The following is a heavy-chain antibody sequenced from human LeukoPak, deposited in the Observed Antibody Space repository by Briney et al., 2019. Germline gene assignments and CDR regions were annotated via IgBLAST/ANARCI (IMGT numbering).Heavy chain of an antibody. V-gene: IGHV3-23*01. J-gene: IGHJ4*02. CDR2: ISGSGGST. CDR1: GFTFSTYA. D-gene: IGHD2-2*01. Sequence: GGSLRLSCTASGFTFSTYAMSWVRQAPGEGLEWVSGISGSGGSTYYTDSVKGRFTISRDNSKNTLHLQMSSLRAEDTALYYCVKDRCDRTTCPEVWDQGTLVTVSS. CDR3: VKDRCDRTTCPEV.